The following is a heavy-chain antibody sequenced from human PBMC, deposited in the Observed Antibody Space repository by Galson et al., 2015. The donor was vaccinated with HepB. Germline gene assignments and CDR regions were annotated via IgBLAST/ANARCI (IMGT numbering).Heavy chain of an antibody. Sequence: SLRLSCAASGFTFSSYGMHWVRQAPGKGLEWVAVISYDGSNKYYADSVKGRFTISRDNSKNTLYLQMNSLRAEDTAVYYCEAVAATGGDAFDIWGQGTMVTVSS. V-gene: IGHV3-30*03. D-gene: IGHD6-19*01. CDR2: ISYDGSNK. CDR3: EAVAATGGDAFDI. J-gene: IGHJ3*02. CDR1: GFTFSSYG.